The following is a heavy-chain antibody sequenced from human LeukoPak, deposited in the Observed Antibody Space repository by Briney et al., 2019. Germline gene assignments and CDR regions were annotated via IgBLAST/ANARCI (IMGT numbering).Heavy chain of an antibody. V-gene: IGHV3-7*01. Sequence: GGSLRLSCAASGFTFSSYWMSWVRQAPGKGLEWVANIKQDGSEKYYVDSVKGRFTISRDNAKNSLYLQMNSLRAEDTAVYYCARVAKERVGGVYYFDYWGQGTLVTVSS. CDR1: GFTFSSYW. J-gene: IGHJ4*02. CDR3: ARVAKERVGGVYYFDY. CDR2: IKQDGSEK. D-gene: IGHD1-1*01.